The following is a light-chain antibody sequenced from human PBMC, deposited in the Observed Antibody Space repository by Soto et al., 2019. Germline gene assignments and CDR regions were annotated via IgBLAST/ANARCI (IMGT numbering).Light chain of an antibody. CDR2: LGS. CDR1: QSLLHSNGYNY. Sequence: DIVMTQSPLSLPVTPGEPASISCRSSQSLLHSNGYNYFDWYLQKPGQSSQLLIYLGSNRASGVPDRFSGSGSGTDFTLTISSLQAEDVAVYYCQQYYSVPLTFGGGTKVDNK. CDR3: QQYYSVPLT. J-gene: IGKJ4*01. V-gene: IGKV2-28*01.